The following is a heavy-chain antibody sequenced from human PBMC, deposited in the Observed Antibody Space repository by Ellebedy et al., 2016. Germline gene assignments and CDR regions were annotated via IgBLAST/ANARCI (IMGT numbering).Heavy chain of an antibody. D-gene: IGHD2-2*01. Sequence: SETLSLXXAVYGGSFSGYYWSWIRQPPGKGLEWIGEINHSGSTNYNPSLKSRVTISVDTSKKQFSLKVTSVTAADTAVYYCVLGVMEYQLRWGQGTLVTVSS. CDR1: GGSFSGYY. CDR3: VLGVMEYQLR. CDR2: INHSGST. J-gene: IGHJ4*02. V-gene: IGHV4-34*01.